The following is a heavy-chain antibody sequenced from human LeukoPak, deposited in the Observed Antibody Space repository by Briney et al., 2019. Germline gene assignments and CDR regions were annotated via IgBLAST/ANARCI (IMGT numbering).Heavy chain of an antibody. CDR2: ISYDGSNK. D-gene: IGHD1-26*01. CDR1: GFTFSSYA. Sequence: GGSLRLSCAASGFTFSSYAMHWVRQAPGKGLEWVAVISYDGSNKYYADSVKGRFTISRDNSKNTLYLQMNSLRTEDTAVYYCARGEQGGSYSDFDYWGQGTLVTVSS. V-gene: IGHV3-30-3*01. J-gene: IGHJ4*02. CDR3: ARGEQGGSYSDFDY.